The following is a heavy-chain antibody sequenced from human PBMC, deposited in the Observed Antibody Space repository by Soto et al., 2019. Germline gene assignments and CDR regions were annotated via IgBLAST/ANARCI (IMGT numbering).Heavy chain of an antibody. V-gene: IGHV1-8*01. CDR3: ARYRTIAPMAFDI. D-gene: IGHD3-9*01. Sequence: ASVKVSCKASGLTFPSADIEWVRQTTGQGLEWMGWMNPISNSRGYTQNFQGRVTMTWNSPTSTAYMELSSLRSEDTAIYYCARYRTIAPMAFDIWGQGTLVTVSS. J-gene: IGHJ3*02. CDR1: GLTFPSAD. CDR2: MNPISNSR.